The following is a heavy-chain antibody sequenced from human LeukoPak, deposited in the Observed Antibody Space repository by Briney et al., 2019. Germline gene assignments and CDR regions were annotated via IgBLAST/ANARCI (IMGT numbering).Heavy chain of an antibody. CDR1: GFTFSSYG. CDR2: IRSKANTYAT. D-gene: IGHD1-26*01. J-gene: IGHJ4*02. V-gene: IGHV3-73*01. CDR3: CFKVGATDY. Sequence: SGGSLRLSCAASGFTFSSYGMHWVRQASGKGLEWVGRIRSKANTYATAYAASVKGRFTISRDDSKNTAYLQMNSLKTEDTAVYYCCFKVGATDYWGQGTLVTVSS.